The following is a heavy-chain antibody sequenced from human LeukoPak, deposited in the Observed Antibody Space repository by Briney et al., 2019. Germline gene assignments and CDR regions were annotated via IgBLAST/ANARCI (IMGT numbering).Heavy chain of an antibody. CDR3: ARLEDVRVSMVPGLMMTPPYFDP. CDR1: GASITTDSYY. D-gene: IGHD3-10*01. CDR2: IYHSGGT. J-gene: IGHJ5*02. Sequence: SETLSLTCTVSGASITTDSYYRRLIRQPPGKGLEWIGYIYHSGGTSYNPSLKSRVTISVDTSKNQFSLRLSSVTAADTAVYYCARLEDVRVSMVPGLMMTPPYFDPWGQGTLVTVSS. V-gene: IGHV4-61*01.